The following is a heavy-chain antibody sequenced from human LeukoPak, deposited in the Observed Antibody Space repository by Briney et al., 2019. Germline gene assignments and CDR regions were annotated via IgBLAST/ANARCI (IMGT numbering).Heavy chain of an antibody. J-gene: IGHJ5*02. V-gene: IGHV1-2*02. Sequence: GASVKVSCKASGYTFTGYYMHWVRQAPGQGLEWMGWINPNSGGTNYAQKFQGRVTMTRDTSISTAYMELSRLRSDDTAEYYCARDLAVAGTGWFDPWGQGTLVTVSS. CDR3: ARDLAVAGTGWFDP. D-gene: IGHD6-19*01. CDR1: GYTFTGYY. CDR2: INPNSGGT.